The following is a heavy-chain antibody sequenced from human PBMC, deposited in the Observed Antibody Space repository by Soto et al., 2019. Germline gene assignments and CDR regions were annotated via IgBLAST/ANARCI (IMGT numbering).Heavy chain of an antibody. Sequence: QVQLVQSGAEVKKPGASVKVSCKASGYTFTSYGISWVRQAPGQGLEWMGWISAYNGNTNYAQKLQGRVTMTTDTSTSTAYMERRSLRSDDTAVYYCARDRGGKTWRYYYYGMDVWGQGTTVTVSS. V-gene: IGHV1-18*01. CDR2: ISAYNGNT. D-gene: IGHD3-16*01. J-gene: IGHJ6*02. CDR3: ARDRGGKTWRYYYYGMDV. CDR1: GYTFTSYG.